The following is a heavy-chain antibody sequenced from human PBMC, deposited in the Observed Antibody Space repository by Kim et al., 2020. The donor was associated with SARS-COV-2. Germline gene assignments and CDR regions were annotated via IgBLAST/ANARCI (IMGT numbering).Heavy chain of an antibody. Sequence: DGRNKYYAASVKGRFTISRDNSKNTLYLQMNSLRAEDTAVYYCARAHDYDYWGQGTLVTVSS. V-gene: IGHV3-30*01. CDR2: DGRNK. D-gene: IGHD4-17*01. J-gene: IGHJ4*02. CDR3: ARAHDYDY.